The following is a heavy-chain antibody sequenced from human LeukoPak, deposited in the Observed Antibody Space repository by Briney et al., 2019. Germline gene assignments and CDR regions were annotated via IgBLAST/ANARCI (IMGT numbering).Heavy chain of an antibody. CDR2: ISSSSSYI. D-gene: IGHD3-22*01. J-gene: IGHJ4*02. CDR1: GFTFSSYN. Sequence: PGGSLRLSCAASGFTFSSYNMNWVRQAPGKGLEWVSSISSSSSYIYYADSVKGRFTISRDNAKNSLYLQMNSLRAEDTAVYYCARGGGDYYDSSGIDYWGQGSLVTVSS. CDR3: ARGGGDYYDSSGIDY. V-gene: IGHV3-21*01.